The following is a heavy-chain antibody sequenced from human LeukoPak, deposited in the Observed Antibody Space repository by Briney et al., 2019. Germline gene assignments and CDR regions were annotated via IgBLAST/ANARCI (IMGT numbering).Heavy chain of an antibody. V-gene: IGHV3-30-3*01. CDR1: GFTFSTHA. CDR3: ARVGYYDSSGYRAFDI. CDR2: ISFDGNTK. D-gene: IGHD3-22*01. J-gene: IGHJ3*02. Sequence: GGSLRLSCAASGFTFSTHAMHWVRQAPGKGLEWVAIISFDGNTKYYTDSVKGRFTISRDNAKNSLYLQMNSLRAEDTAVYYCARVGYYDSSGYRAFDIWGQGTMVTVSS.